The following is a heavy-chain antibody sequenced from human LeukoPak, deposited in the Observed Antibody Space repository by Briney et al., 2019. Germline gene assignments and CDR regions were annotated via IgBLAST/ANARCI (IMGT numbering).Heavy chain of an antibody. CDR2: ISSSSSYI. Sequence: PGGSLRLSCAASGFTFSSYSMNWVRQAPGKGLEWVSSISSSSSYIYYADSVKGRFTISRDNAKNSLYLQMNSLRAEDTAVYYCAREDCSGGSCYRGDFDYWDQGTLVTVSS. CDR1: GFTFSSYS. V-gene: IGHV3-21*01. CDR3: AREDCSGGSCYRGDFDY. D-gene: IGHD2-15*01. J-gene: IGHJ4*02.